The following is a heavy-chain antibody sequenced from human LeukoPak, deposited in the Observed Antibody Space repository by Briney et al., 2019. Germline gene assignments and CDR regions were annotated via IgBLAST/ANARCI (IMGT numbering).Heavy chain of an antibody. D-gene: IGHD6-19*01. CDR1: GGSFSGYY. CDR2: INHSGST. Sequence: SETLSLTCAVYGGSFSGYYWSWIRQPPGKGLEWIGEINHSGSTNYNPSLKSRVTISVDTSKNQFFLKLSSVTAADTAVYYCAIQRSSGWYHVDYWGQGTLVTVSS. J-gene: IGHJ4*02. CDR3: AIQRSSGWYHVDY. V-gene: IGHV4-34*01.